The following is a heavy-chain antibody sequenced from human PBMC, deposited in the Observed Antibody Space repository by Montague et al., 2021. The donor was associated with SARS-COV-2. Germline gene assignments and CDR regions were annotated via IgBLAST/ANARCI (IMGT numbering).Heavy chain of an antibody. J-gene: IGHJ4*02. V-gene: IGHV4-39*01. CDR3: VVGYCGNNRCYAVDY. CDR1: GGSISSSTYY. Sequence: SETLSLTCTVSGGSISSSTYYWGLIRQPPEKGLEWIGTIFYSGSTYYNPSLKSRVTISVDMSKNQFSLKLNSVTAADTAVYYCVVGYCGNNRCYAVDYWGQGTLVTVSS. D-gene: IGHD2-2*01. CDR2: IFYSGST.